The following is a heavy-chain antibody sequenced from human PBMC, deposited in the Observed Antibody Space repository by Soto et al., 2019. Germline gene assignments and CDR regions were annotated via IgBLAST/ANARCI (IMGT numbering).Heavy chain of an antibody. D-gene: IGHD1-1*01. J-gene: IGHJ2*01. V-gene: IGHV4-59*01. CDR2: IYYSGST. CDR1: GGSISSYY. Sequence: QVQLQESGPGLVKPSETLSLTCTVSGGSISSYYWSWIRQPPGKGLEWIGYIYYSGSTNYNPSLKSRVTISVDTSKHLLSLKLSSVTAADTAVYYCARDTSNWNDFKSYWYFDLWGRGTLVTVSS. CDR3: ARDTSNWNDFKSYWYFDL.